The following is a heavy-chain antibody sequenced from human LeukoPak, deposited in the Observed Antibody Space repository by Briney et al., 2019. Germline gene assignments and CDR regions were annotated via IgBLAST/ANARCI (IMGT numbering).Heavy chain of an antibody. J-gene: IGHJ5*02. Sequence: PGGSLRLSCAASGFTFSSYGMHWVRQAPGKGLEWVAVISYDGSNKYYADSVKGRFTISRDNSENTLYLQMNSLRAEDTAVYYCAKDGEYQLLVLDPWGQGTLVTVSS. CDR2: ISYDGSNK. CDR1: GFTFSSYG. V-gene: IGHV3-30*18. D-gene: IGHD2-2*01. CDR3: AKDGEYQLLVLDP.